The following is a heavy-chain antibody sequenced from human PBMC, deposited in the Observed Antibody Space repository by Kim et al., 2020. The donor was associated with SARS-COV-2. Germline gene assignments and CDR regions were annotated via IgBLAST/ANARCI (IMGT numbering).Heavy chain of an antibody. Sequence: GGSLRLSCAASGFTFSSYWMTWVRQAPGKGLEWVANIKQDGSEKSYVDSVKGRFTVSRDNAKNSLYLQMNSLRAEDTAVYYCAGATDYGSGSRSLPGNHWGRGTLVAIST. CDR1: GFTFSSYW. D-gene: IGHD3-10*01. J-gene: IGHJ5*02. CDR3: AGATDYGSGSRSLPGNH. V-gene: IGHV3-7*05. CDR2: IKQDGSEK.